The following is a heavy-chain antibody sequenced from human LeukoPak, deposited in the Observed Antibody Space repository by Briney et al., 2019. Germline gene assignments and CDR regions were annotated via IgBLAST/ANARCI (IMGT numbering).Heavy chain of an antibody. D-gene: IGHD6-13*01. CDR1: GFTFSNYW. Sequence: AGGSLRLSCAASGFTFSNYWMYWVRQTPGKGLVWVSRINSDGSSTSYADSVRGRFTISRDNAKNTLYLQMNSLRAEDTAVYYCAGERDWGVAATGTVGFDVWGQGTIVTVSA. CDR3: AGERDWGVAATGTVGFDV. CDR2: INSDGSST. V-gene: IGHV3-74*01. J-gene: IGHJ3*01.